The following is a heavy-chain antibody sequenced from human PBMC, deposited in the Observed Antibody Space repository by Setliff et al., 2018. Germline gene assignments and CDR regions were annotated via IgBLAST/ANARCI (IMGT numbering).Heavy chain of an antibody. CDR3: ARPSSSWFAIDY. CDR1: GGSISSSSYY. J-gene: IGHJ4*02. CDR2: IYYSGST. V-gene: IGHV4-39*01. D-gene: IGHD6-13*01. Sequence: PSETLSLTCTVSGGSISSSSYYWGWIRQPPGKGLEWIGSIYYSGSTSYNPSLKSRVTISVDTSKNQFSLKLSSVTAADTAVYYCARPSSSWFAIDYWGQGTLVTVSS.